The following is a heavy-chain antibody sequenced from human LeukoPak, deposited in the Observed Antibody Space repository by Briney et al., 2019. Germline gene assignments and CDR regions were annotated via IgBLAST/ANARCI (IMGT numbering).Heavy chain of an antibody. J-gene: IGHJ2*01. V-gene: IGHV4-34*01. CDR3: ARGVDL. Sequence: PSETLSLTCGVSSGSLSGYYWRWIRQPPGGGLEWLGEITHSGSPNYNPSLKSRVTISGDTSKKQFSLNLKSVNAADTGVYYCARGVDLWGRGTPVTVSS. CDR1: SGSLSGYY. CDR2: ITHSGSP.